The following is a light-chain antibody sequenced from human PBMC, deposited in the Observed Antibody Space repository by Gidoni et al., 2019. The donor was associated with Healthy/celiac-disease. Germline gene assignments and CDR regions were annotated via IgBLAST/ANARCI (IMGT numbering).Light chain of an antibody. CDR2: WAS. J-gene: IGKJ4*01. CDR3: QQYYSTPLT. V-gene: IGKV4-1*01. CDR1: QSVLYSSNNKNY. Sequence: DIVTNQSPDSLAVSLGERATINCTSSQSVLYSSNNKNYLAWSQQKPGQPPKLLIYWASTRESGVPDRLSGSGSGTDFALTISSLQAEDVAVYYCQQYYSTPLTFGGGTKVEIK.